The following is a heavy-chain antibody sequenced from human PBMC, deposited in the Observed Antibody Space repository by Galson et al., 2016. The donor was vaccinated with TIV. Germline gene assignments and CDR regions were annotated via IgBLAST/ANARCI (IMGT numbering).Heavy chain of an antibody. CDR2: ISAGGGRT. D-gene: IGHD3-22*01. Sequence: SLRLSCAASGFTFSSFAVSWVRQAPGKGLEWVSGISAGGGRTNYAESVKGRFTISRDNPKNTLYLQVSSLRAEDTAVYFCAKMDSSGFDYVRRFDFWGQGTLATVSS. CDR3: AKMDSSGFDYVRRFDF. V-gene: IGHV3-23*01. CDR1: GFTFSSFA. J-gene: IGHJ4*02.